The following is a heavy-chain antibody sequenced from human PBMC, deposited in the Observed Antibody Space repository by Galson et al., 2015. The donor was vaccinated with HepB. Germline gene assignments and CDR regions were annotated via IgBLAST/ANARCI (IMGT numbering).Heavy chain of an antibody. CDR1: GYTFTSYG. V-gene: IGHV1-69*06. D-gene: IGHD6-13*01. J-gene: IGHJ4*02. Sequence: SVKVSCKASGYTFTSYGISRVRQAPGQGLEWMGGITPIFGTANYAQKFQGRVTITADKSTNTAYMELSSLRSEDTAVYYCARDGDSSRFDYWGQGTLVTVSS. CDR2: ITPIFGTA. CDR3: ARDGDSSRFDY.